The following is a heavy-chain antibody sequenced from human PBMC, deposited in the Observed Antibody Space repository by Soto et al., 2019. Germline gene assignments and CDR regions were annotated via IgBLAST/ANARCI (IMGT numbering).Heavy chain of an antibody. J-gene: IGHJ3*02. CDR1: GFTFSSYG. V-gene: IGHV3-33*06. D-gene: IGHD3-22*01. Sequence: QVQLVESGGGVVQPGRSLRLSCAASGFTFSSYGMHWVRQAPGKGLEWVAVIWYDGSNKYYADSVKGRFTISRDNSKNTLYRQMNSLRAEDTAVYYWANGGSGYPGDAFDIWGQGTMVTVSS. CDR3: ANGGSGYPGDAFDI. CDR2: IWYDGSNK.